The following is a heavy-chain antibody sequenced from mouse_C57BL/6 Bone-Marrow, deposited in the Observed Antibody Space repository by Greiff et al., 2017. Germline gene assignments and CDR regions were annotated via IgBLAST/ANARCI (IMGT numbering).Heavy chain of an antibody. CDR3: ARRGCYDGYLLYWYLDV. CDR1: GYTFTSYW. D-gene: IGHD2-3*01. Sequence: QVQLKQPGAELVKPGASVKLSCKASGYTFTSYWMHWVKQRPGRGLEWIGRIDPISGGTTYNEKFNIKATLTVDKPSSTAYMQLSSLTSEDSAVYYCARRGCYDGYLLYWYLDVWGTVTTVTVSS. V-gene: IGHV1-72*01. CDR2: IDPISGGT. J-gene: IGHJ1*03.